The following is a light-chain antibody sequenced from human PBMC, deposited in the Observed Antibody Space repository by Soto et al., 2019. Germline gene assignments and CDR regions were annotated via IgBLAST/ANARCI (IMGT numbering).Light chain of an antibody. CDR3: QQYYSYSST. V-gene: IGKV1-8*01. CDR2: AAS. Sequence: AIRMTQSPSSFSASTGDRVTITCRASQGISSYLAWYQQKPGKAPKLLIYAASTLQSGVPSRFSGSGSGTDFTLTISCLQSEDFATYYCQQYYSYSSTFGQGTKVEIK. CDR1: QGISSY. J-gene: IGKJ1*01.